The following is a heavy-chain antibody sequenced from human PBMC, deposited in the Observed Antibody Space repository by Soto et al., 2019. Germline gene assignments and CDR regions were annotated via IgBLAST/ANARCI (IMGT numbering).Heavy chain of an antibody. Sequence: ASETLSLTCIVSGGSISEKYWNWVRQPPGKGLEWIGLIFASGHTDYNPSLKSRVTMSVDASKNQFSLRLTSMTAADTAVYYCVASLAASGLNWLDPWGRGTLVTVSS. J-gene: IGHJ5*02. CDR1: GGSISEKY. CDR2: IFASGHT. CDR3: VASLAASGLNWLDP. D-gene: IGHD6-13*01. V-gene: IGHV4-4*07.